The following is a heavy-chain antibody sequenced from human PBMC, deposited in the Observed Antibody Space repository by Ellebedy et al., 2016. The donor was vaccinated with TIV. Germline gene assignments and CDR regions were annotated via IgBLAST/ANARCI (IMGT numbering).Heavy chain of an antibody. CDR1: GGTFSKYA. CDR3: AIDRAPDGRNWYFDL. Sequence: AASVKVSCKASGGTFSKYAINWVRQAPGQGLEWMGGTIPIFGTANYAQKLQGRITIIADESTSTAYMGLSSLRSEDTAVYYCAIDRAPDGRNWYFDLWGRGTLVTVSS. J-gene: IGHJ2*01. V-gene: IGHV1-69*13. D-gene: IGHD5-24*01. CDR2: TIPIFGTA.